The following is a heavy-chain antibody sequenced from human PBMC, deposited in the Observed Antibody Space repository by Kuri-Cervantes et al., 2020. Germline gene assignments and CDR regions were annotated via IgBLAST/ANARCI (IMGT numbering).Heavy chain of an antibody. CDR1: GFTFDDYT. D-gene: IGHD6-19*01. CDR3: AKEGYSSGWSRGGFDY. Sequence: SLKISCAASGFTFDDYTMHWVRQAPGEGLEWVSGISWNSGSIGYEDSVKGRFTISRDNAKNSLYLQMNSLRAEDTALYYCAKEGYSSGWSRGGFDYWGQGTLVTVSS. V-gene: IGHV3-9*01. CDR2: ISWNSGSI. J-gene: IGHJ4*02.